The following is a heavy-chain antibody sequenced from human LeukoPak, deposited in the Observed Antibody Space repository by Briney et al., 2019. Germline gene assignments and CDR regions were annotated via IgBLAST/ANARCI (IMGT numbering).Heavy chain of an antibody. D-gene: IGHD2-21*02. J-gene: IGHJ4*02. CDR3: ARDYDSGDSPWGCFDY. Sequence: GGSLRLSCAASGFTFSSYSMNWVRQAPGKGLEWVSYISSSSSTIYYADSVKGRFTISRDNAKNSLYLQMNSLRAEDTAVYYCARDYDSGDSPWGCFDYWGQGTLVTVSS. V-gene: IGHV3-48*04. CDR1: GFTFSSYS. CDR2: ISSSSSTI.